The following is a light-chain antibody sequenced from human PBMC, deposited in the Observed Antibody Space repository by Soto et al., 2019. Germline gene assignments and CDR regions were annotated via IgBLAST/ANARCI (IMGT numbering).Light chain of an antibody. Sequence: QSVLTQPPSASGSPGQSVTISCTGTSSDVGGYNYVSWYQQHPGKAPRLLIFEVNKRSSGVPDRFSGSKSANTASLTVSGLLTEDEADYYCSSYAGANTVIFGGGTQLTVL. CDR2: EVN. J-gene: IGLJ2*01. CDR1: SSDVGGYNY. V-gene: IGLV2-8*01. CDR3: SSYAGANTVI.